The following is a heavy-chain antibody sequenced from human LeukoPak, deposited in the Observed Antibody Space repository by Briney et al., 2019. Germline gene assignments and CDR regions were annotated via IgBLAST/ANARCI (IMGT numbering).Heavy chain of an antibody. Sequence: ASVKVSCHVSGYTLPELSMHWVRQAPGKGLEWMGGFDPEDGETIYAQKFQGRVTMTENTSTDTAYMELSSLRSEDTAVYYCATCGGDCYSRADWFDPWGQGTLVTVSS. D-gene: IGHD2-21*02. CDR1: GYTLPELS. V-gene: IGHV1-24*01. J-gene: IGHJ5*02. CDR2: FDPEDGET. CDR3: ATCGGDCYSRADWFDP.